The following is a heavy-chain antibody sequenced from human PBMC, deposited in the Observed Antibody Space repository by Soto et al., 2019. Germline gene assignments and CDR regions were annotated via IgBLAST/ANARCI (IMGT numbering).Heavy chain of an antibody. CDR3: ARLLYCGGDCSLPKYNWFDP. J-gene: IGHJ5*02. V-gene: IGHV3-30-3*01. CDR2: ISYDGSNK. Sequence: GGSLRLSCAASGFTFSSYAMHWVRQAPGKGLEWVAVISYDGSNKYYADSVKGRFTISRDNPKNTLYLQMNSLRSEDTAVYYCARLLYCGGDCSLPKYNWFDPWGQGTLVTVSS. CDR1: GFTFSSYA. D-gene: IGHD2-21*02.